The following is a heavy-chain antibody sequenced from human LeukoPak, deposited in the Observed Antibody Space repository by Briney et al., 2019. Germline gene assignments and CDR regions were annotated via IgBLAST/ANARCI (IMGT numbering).Heavy chain of an antibody. D-gene: IGHD3-9*01. CDR1: GYTFTGYY. V-gene: IGHV1-2*02. CDR2: INPNSGGT. CDR3: AREYYDILTGYHDY. Sequence: GASVKVSCKASGYTFTGYYMHWVRQAPGQGLEWMGWINPNSGGTNYAQKFQGRVTMTRDTSISTAYVELSRLRSDDTAVYYCAREYYDILTGYHDYWGQGTLVTVSS. J-gene: IGHJ4*02.